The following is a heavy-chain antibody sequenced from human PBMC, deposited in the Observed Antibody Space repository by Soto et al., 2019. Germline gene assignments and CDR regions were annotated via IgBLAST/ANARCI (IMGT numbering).Heavy chain of an antibody. CDR2: ISANSSHI. Sequence: EVQLVESGGGLVKPGGSLRLSCAASGFTFSSYSMTWVRQAPGKGLEWVSSISANSSHIYYADSLKGRFTVSRDNAKNSLYLQMNTLKADNTAVYYYARDLVSVEKWLTDSYFDLWCRGTLDPVSS. CDR1: GFTFSSYS. CDR3: ARDLVSVEKWLTDSYFDL. J-gene: IGHJ2*01. D-gene: IGHD6-19*01. V-gene: IGHV3-21*01.